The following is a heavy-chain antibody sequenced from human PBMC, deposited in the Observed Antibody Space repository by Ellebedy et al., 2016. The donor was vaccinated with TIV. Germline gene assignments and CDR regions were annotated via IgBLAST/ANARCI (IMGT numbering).Heavy chain of an antibody. Sequence: AASVKVSCKASGGTFSSYAISWVRQAPGQGLEWMGGIIPIFGTANYAQKFQGRVTITADESTSTAYMELSTLRSEDTAVYYCARWGATYYYGMDVWGQGTTVTVSS. V-gene: IGHV1-69*13. J-gene: IGHJ6*02. D-gene: IGHD4/OR15-4a*01. CDR3: ARWGATYYYGMDV. CDR1: GGTFSSYA. CDR2: IIPIFGTA.